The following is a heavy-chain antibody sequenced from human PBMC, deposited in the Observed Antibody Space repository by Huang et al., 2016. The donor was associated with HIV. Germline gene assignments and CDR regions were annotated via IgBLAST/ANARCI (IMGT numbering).Heavy chain of an antibody. J-gene: IGHJ4*02. CDR1: GFTFNKYA. Sequence: EVKVLESGGGLVQPGGSLRLSCVASGFTFNKYAMSWVRQAPGKGLAWVSLISGNGNKTYYADSVKGRFTSSRDNSKNTVYLQMNSLRAEDAALYHCTVLLDYWGQGTPVTVSS. CDR3: TVLLDY. V-gene: IGHV3-23*01. CDR2: ISGNGNKT.